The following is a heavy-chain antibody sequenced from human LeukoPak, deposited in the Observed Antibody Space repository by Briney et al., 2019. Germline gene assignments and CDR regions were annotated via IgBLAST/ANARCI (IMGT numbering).Heavy chain of an antibody. V-gene: IGHV3-11*04. CDR1: GFTFSDYY. Sequence: GGSLRLSCAASGFTFSDYYMSWIRQAPGKGLEWVSYISSSGSTIYYADSVKGRFTISRDNSKNTLYLQMNSLRAEDTAVYYCAKAHRSYGDQSFDYWGQGTLVTVSS. J-gene: IGHJ4*02. CDR2: ISSSGSTI. D-gene: IGHD4-17*01. CDR3: AKAHRSYGDQSFDY.